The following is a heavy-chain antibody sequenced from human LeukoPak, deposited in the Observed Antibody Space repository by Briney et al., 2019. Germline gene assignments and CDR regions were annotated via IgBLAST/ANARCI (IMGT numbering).Heavy chain of an antibody. Sequence: ASVKVSCKASGGTFSSYAISWVRQAPGQGLEWMGRSIHILGIANYAQKFQGRVTITADKSTSTAYMELSSLRSEDTAVYYCARGSMTTVVTENWFDPWGQGTLVTVSS. V-gene: IGHV1-69*10. D-gene: IGHD4-23*01. CDR1: GGTFSSYA. CDR3: ARGSMTTVVTENWFDP. CDR2: SIHILGIA. J-gene: IGHJ5*02.